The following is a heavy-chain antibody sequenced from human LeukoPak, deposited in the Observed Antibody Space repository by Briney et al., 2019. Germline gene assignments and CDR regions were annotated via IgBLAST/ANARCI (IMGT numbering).Heavy chain of an antibody. J-gene: IGHJ4*02. CDR3: ARFCGPSTCYSGFDS. Sequence: GGSLRLSCSASGFTFSNYAMTWVRQAPGQGLEWVSTISRSGDKTYYAASVKGRFTISRDNSKNTLYLQMNSLRAADTATYYCARFCGPSTCYSGFDSWGQGTLVTVSS. D-gene: IGHD2-15*01. CDR2: ISRSGDKT. V-gene: IGHV3-23*01. CDR1: GFTFSNYA.